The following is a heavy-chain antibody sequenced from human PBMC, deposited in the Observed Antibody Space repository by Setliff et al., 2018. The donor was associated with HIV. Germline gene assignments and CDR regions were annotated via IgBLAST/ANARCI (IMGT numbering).Heavy chain of an antibody. CDR1: GGSISSSSYY. V-gene: IGHV4-39*01. Sequence: PSETLSLTCTVSGGSISSSSYYWGWIRQPPGKGLEWIGSIYYSGSTYYNPSLKSRVTISVDTSKNQFSLKLSSVTAADTAVYFCARVRDYYDSSGYEGYYFDYWGQGTLVTVSS. CDR3: ARVRDYYDSSGYEGYYFDY. J-gene: IGHJ4*02. D-gene: IGHD3-22*01. CDR2: IYYSGST.